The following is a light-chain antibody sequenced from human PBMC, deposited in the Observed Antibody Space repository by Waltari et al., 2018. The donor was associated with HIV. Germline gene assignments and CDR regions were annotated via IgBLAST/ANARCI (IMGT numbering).Light chain of an antibody. J-gene: IGLJ1*01. V-gene: IGLV2-8*01. Sequence: QSALNQPPPASGSPGQSVTISCAGSSADIGGYNFVSWFQQYPGQAPKLMIYEVNKRPPGVPDRFSGTKSGNTASLTVSGLQPDDEADYYCFSYASNNVGVFGIGTRVTVL. CDR1: SADIGGYNF. CDR3: FSYASNNVGV. CDR2: EVN.